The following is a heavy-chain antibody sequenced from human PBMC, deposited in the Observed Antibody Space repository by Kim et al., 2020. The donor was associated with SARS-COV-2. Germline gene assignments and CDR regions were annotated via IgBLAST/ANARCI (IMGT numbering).Heavy chain of an antibody. J-gene: IGHJ4*03. CDR1: GFSFSPYG. D-gene: IGHD2-15*01. Sequence: GGSLRLSCVASGFSFSPYGMHWVRQAPGKGLEWVALIRSDANSRYYIDSVKGRFTISRDNSKNTVSLQMNSLRAEDTAVNYCARNTGSGLCPGDNWGHGT. CDR3: ARNTGSGLCPGDN. CDR2: IRSDANSR. V-gene: IGHV3-33*01.